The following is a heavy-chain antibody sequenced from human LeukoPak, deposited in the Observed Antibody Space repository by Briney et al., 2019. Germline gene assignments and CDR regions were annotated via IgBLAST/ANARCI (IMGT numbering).Heavy chain of an antibody. D-gene: IGHD3-22*01. CDR1: GYTLTSYY. Sequence: ASVKVSCKASGYTLTSYYMHWVRQAPGQGLEWMGLINPSGGSTIYAQKFQGRVTMTRDTSTSTVYMELSSLRSEDTAVYYCASSHYYDSSGYYYQHLDYWGQGTLVTVSS. CDR2: INPSGGST. J-gene: IGHJ4*02. V-gene: IGHV1-46*01. CDR3: ASSHYYDSSGYYYQHLDY.